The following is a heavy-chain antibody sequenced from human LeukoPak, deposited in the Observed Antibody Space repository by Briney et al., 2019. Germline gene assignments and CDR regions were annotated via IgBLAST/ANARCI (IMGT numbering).Heavy chain of an antibody. CDR2: ISSSGSTI. CDR1: GFTFSSYS. D-gene: IGHD6-13*01. Sequence: GRSLRLSCAASGFTFSSYSMNWVRQAPGKGLEWVSYISSSGSTIYYADSVKGRFTISRDNAKNSLYLQMNSLRAEDTAVYYCASPKYSSSWYVPWGQGTLVTVSS. CDR3: ASPKYSSSWYVP. V-gene: IGHV3-48*04. J-gene: IGHJ5*02.